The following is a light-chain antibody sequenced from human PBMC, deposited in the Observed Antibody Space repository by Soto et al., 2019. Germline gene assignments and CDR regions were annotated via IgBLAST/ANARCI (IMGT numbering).Light chain of an antibody. V-gene: IGKV1-5*03. CDR1: QSISSW. CDR3: QQYDSYSSGP. J-gene: IGKJ1*01. CDR2: KAS. Sequence: DIQMTQSPSTLSASVGDRVTITCRASQSISSWLALYQQKPGKAPKLLIYKASSLESGVPSRFSGRGFGTEFSFTISSLQPDDFGTYYCQQYDSYSSGPFGQGTKVDIK.